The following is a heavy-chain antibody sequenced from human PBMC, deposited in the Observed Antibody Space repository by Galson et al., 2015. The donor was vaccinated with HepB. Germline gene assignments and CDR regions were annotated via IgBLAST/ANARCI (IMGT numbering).Heavy chain of an antibody. D-gene: IGHD2-2*01. Sequence: SVKVSCKASGYTFTSYYMHWVRQAPGQGLEWMGIINPSGGSTSYAQKLQGRVTMTRDTSTSTVYMELSSLRSEDTAVYYCARDCSSTSCSVSRAFDIWGQGTMVTVSS. CDR1: GYTFTSYY. J-gene: IGHJ3*02. CDR3: ARDCSSTSCSVSRAFDI. V-gene: IGHV1-46*04. CDR2: INPSGGST.